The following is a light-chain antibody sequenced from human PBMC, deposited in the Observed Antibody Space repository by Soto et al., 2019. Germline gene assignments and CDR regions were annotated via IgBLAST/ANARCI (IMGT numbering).Light chain of an antibody. CDR2: GAS. CDR3: QQYNKWPPWT. Sequence: EIVLTQSPATLSVSPGERATLSCRASQSVSSNLAWYQHKPGQAPRLLIYGASTRATGIPARFSGSGSGTEFTLTISSLQSEDFAVYFCQQYNKWPPWTFGQGTKVDNK. J-gene: IGKJ1*01. V-gene: IGKV3-15*01. CDR1: QSVSSN.